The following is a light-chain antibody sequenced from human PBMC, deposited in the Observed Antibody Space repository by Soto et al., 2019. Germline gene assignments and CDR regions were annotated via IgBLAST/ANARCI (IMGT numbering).Light chain of an antibody. CDR3: CAYAGRYTWV. Sequence: QSVLTQPRSVSGSPGQSVTISCTGASGDIGTYDYVSWYQQHPGKAPKLMTYDVTERPSGVPDRFSGSKSGKTASLSISGLQAEDEADYYCCAYAGRYTWVFGGGTQLTVL. CDR2: DVT. CDR1: SGDIGTYDY. J-gene: IGLJ3*02. V-gene: IGLV2-11*01.